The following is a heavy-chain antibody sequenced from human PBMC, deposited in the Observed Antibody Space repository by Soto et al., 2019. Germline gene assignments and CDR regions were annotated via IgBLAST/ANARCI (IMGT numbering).Heavy chain of an antibody. V-gene: IGHV1-2*02. J-gene: IGHJ4*02. Sequence: ASVQVSCKASGSTFTGSYRHWVRQAPGQGLEWMGWINPNSGGTNYAQKFQGRVTMTRDTSISTAYMELSRLRSDDTAVYYCAGAYYYDSSGYLDYWGQGTLVTVSS. D-gene: IGHD3-22*01. CDR3: AGAYYYDSSGYLDY. CDR1: GSTFTGSY. CDR2: INPNSGGT.